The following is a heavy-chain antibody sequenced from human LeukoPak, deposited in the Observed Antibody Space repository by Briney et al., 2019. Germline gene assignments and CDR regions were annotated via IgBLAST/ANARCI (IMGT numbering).Heavy chain of an antibody. CDR1: GGSISSGGYY. CDR2: ISYSGST. D-gene: IGHD2-21*01. J-gene: IGHJ4*02. V-gene: IGHV4-31*03. CDR3: AGGFLGSIQY. Sequence: SQTLSLTCTVSGGSISSGGYYWNWIRQRPGKGLEWIGYISYSGSTYYNPSLKSRITISQDTSKNQFSLKLSSVTAADTAVYYCAGGFLGSIQYWGQGTLVIVSS.